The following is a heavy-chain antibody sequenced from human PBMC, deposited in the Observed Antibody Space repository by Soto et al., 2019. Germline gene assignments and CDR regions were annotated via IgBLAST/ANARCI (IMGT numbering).Heavy chain of an antibody. CDR1: GFTFSSHG. CDR3: AKDRRYSNYGYYYYYMDV. CDR2: ISYDGSNK. D-gene: IGHD4-4*01. Sequence: QVQLVESGGGVVQPGRSLRLSCAASGFTFSSHGMHWVRQAPGKGLEWVAVISYDGSNKYYADSVKGRFTISRDNSKNTLYLQMNSLRAEDTAVYYCAKDRRYSNYGYYYYYMDVWGKGTTVTVSS. V-gene: IGHV3-30*18. J-gene: IGHJ6*03.